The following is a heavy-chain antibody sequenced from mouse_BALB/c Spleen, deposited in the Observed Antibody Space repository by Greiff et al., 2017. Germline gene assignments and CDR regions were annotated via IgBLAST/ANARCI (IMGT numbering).Heavy chain of an antibody. CDR1: GYTFTSYW. CDR3: ASIYGYDDWFAY. CDR2: INPSTGYT. V-gene: IGHV1-7*01. Sequence: VQLQQSGAELAKPGASVKMSCKASGYTFTSYWMHWVKQRPGQGLEWIGYINPSTGYTEYNQKFKDKATLTADKSSSTAYMQLSSLTSEDSAVYYCASIYGYDDWFAYWGQGTLVTVSA. J-gene: IGHJ3*01. D-gene: IGHD2-2*01.